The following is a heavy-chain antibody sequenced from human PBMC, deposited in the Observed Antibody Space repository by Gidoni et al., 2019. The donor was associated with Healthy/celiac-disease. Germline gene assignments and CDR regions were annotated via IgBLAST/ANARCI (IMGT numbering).Heavy chain of an antibody. CDR3: AKDPYSSSPGDY. CDR1: GFPFSSYA. V-gene: IGHV3-23*01. CDR2: ISGSGGST. J-gene: IGHJ4*02. Sequence: EVQLLESGGGLVQPGGSLRLSCAAPGFPFSSYAMSWVRQAPGKGLEWVAAISGSGGSTYYADSVKGRFTISRDNSKNTLYLQMNSRRAEDTAVYYCAKDPYSSSPGDYWGQGTLVTVSS. D-gene: IGHD6-6*01.